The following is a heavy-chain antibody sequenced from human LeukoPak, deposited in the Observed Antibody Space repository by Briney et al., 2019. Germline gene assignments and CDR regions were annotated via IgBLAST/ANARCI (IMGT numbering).Heavy chain of an antibody. Sequence: GASVKVSCKASGYIFTSYYMHWVRQAPGQGLEWMGIINPNGGSTSYAQKFQGRVTMTRDTSTSTVYMELSSLRSEDTAVYYCARKIAAPNKGFDYWGQGTLVTVSS. CDR3: ARKIAAPNKGFDY. J-gene: IGHJ4*02. CDR1: GYIFTSYY. D-gene: IGHD6-6*01. V-gene: IGHV1-46*01. CDR2: INPNGGST.